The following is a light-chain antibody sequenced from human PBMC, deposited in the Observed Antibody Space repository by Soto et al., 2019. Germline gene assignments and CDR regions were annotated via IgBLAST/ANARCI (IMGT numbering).Light chain of an antibody. V-gene: IGKV3-15*01. Sequence: EIVMTQSPATLSVSPGERATLSCRASQSVSNKLAWYQQRRGQAPRLLIYGVSTRATGFPARFSGSGSGTEFTLTITSLQSEDFAVYYCQQYYNWPITFGPGTKVDVK. CDR1: QSVSNK. CDR2: GVS. CDR3: QQYYNWPIT. J-gene: IGKJ3*01.